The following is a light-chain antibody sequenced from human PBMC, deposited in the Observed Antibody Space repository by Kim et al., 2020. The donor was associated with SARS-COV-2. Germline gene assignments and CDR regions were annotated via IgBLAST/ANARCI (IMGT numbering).Light chain of an antibody. CDR1: QSVSNTN. CDR2: RTS. Sequence: EIVMTQSPATLSVSPGERATLSCRASQSVSNTNLVWYQQKPGQAPSLLIYRTSTRAAGVPARFSGSGSGTEFTLTISSLQSEDFAVYYCQQHNDWPLTFGGGTKLEI. CDR3: QQHNDWPLT. V-gene: IGKV3-15*01. J-gene: IGKJ4*01.